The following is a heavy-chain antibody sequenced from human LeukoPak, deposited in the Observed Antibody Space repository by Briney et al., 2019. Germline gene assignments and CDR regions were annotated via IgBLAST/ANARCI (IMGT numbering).Heavy chain of an antibody. J-gene: IGHJ6*03. V-gene: IGHV1-18*01. CDR1: GYTFTSYG. CDR3: ARDKEPKYCSGGSCLYYYYYYMDV. D-gene: IGHD2-15*01. CDR2: ISAYNGNT. Sequence: ASVKVSCEASGYTFTSYGISWVRQAPGQGLEWMGWISAYNGNTNYAQKLQGRVTMTTDTSTSTAYMELRSLRSDDTAVYYCARDKEPKYCSGGSCLYYYYYYMDVWGKGTTVTVSS.